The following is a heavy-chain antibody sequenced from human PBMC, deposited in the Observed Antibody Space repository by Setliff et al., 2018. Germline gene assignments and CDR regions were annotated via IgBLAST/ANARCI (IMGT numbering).Heavy chain of an antibody. CDR3: TTDAIEMATIGDDY. CDR2: IKSKTDGGTT. J-gene: IGHJ4*02. D-gene: IGHD2-2*02. Sequence: GESLRLSCAASGFTFSNAWMSWVRQAPGKGLEWVGRIKSKTDGGTTDYAAPVKGRFTISRDDSKNTLYLQMNSLKTEDTAVYYCTTDAIEMATIGDDYWGQGTLVTVSS. V-gene: IGHV3-15*01. CDR1: GFTFSNAW.